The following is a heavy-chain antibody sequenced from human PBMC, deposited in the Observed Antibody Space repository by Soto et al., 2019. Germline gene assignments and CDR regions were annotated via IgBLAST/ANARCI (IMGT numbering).Heavy chain of an antibody. J-gene: IGHJ4*02. CDR3: AKRERWPASGPY. Sequence: EVQLLESGGGLVQPGGSLRISCVASGFTFSSYSMTWVRQAPGKGLEWVSDISGSGDNTYYADSVKGRFTISRDNSKNTLDLQMNSLRAEDTALYYCAKRERWPASGPYWGQGTLVTVSS. CDR1: GFTFSSYS. CDR2: ISGSGDNT. D-gene: IGHD4-17*01. V-gene: IGHV3-23*01.